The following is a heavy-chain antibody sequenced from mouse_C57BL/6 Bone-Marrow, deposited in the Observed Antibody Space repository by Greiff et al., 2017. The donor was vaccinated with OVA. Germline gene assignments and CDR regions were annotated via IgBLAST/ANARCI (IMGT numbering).Heavy chain of an antibody. V-gene: IGHV1-72*01. D-gene: IGHD1-1*01. CDR3: ARRGITTVVAAYYFDY. CDR2: IDPNSGGT. Sequence: QVQLQQPGAELVKPGASVKLSCKASGYTFTSYWMHWVKQRPGRGLEWIGRIDPNSGGTKYNEKFKSKATLPVDKPSSTAYMQLSSLTSEDSAVYYGARRGITTVVAAYYFDYWGQGTTLTVSS. J-gene: IGHJ2*01. CDR1: GYTFTSYW.